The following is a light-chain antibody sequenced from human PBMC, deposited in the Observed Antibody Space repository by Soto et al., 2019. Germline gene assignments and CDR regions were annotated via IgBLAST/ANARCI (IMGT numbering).Light chain of an antibody. Sequence: DIQMTLSPSSLSASVGDRVTITCQASQDISSYLNWYQQKPGKAPKLLIYDASNLETGVPSRFSGSGSGTDFTFTISSLQPEDIATYYCQQFDNLPITFGQGTRLEIK. CDR1: QDISSY. CDR2: DAS. V-gene: IGKV1-33*01. CDR3: QQFDNLPIT. J-gene: IGKJ5*01.